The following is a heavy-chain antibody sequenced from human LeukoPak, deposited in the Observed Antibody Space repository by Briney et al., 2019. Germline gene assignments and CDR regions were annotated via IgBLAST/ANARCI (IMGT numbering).Heavy chain of an antibody. D-gene: IGHD5-18*01. V-gene: IGHV3-74*01. CDR1: GFTFSSYW. J-gene: IGHJ4*02. CDR3: ARGRYSDRGVDY. CDR2: INSDGSST. Sequence: QPGGSLKLSCAVSGFTFSSYWMHWVRQAPGKGLVWVSRINSDGSSTSYADSVKGRFTISRDNAKNTLYLQMNSLRAEDTAVYYCARGRYSDRGVDYWGQGTLVTVSS.